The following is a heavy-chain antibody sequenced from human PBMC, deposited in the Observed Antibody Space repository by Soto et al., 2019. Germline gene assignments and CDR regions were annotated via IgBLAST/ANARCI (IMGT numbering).Heavy chain of an antibody. CDR2: VYYSGTT. Sequence: SETLSLTCTVSGGSISSGDHYWSWIRQPPGKGLEWIGYVYYSGTTYSNPSLKSRITISVDTSKNQFSLRLSPVTAADSAVYYCARSXKVTGPYYYDTCGPFDYWGLGTLVTVSS. CDR1: GGSISSGDHY. D-gene: IGHD3-22*01. CDR3: ARSXKVTGPYYYDTCGPFDY. J-gene: IGHJ4*02. V-gene: IGHV4-30-4*01.